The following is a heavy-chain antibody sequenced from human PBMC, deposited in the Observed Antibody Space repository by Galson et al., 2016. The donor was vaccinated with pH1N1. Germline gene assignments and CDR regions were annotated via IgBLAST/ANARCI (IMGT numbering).Heavy chain of an antibody. Sequence: SVKVSCKASGFTFSNHGINWVRQAPGQGLEWMGWINTKTGNPTYAQGFTGRFVFSLDTSVNTAYLQINSLMADDTAVYYCARETPSPSPTVLRYFDWSRGHSALDRWGRGTLVTVSS. V-gene: IGHV7-4-1*02. CDR3: ARETPSPSPTVLRYFDWSRGHSALDR. J-gene: IGHJ3*02. CDR2: INTKTGNP. CDR1: GFTFSNHG. D-gene: IGHD3-9*01.